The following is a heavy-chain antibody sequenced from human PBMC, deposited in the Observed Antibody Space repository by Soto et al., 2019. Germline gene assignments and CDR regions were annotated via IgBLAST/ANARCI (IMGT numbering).Heavy chain of an antibody. J-gene: IGHJ3*02. D-gene: IGHD1-20*01. CDR1: GFTFSSYG. CDR2: ISYDGSNK. Sequence: GGSLRLSCAASGFTFSSYGMHWVRQAPGKGLEWVAVISYDGSNKYYADSVKGRFTISRDNSKNTLYLQMNSLRAEDTAVYYCAKGILTGTTDAFDIWGQGTMVTVSS. CDR3: AKGILTGTTDAFDI. V-gene: IGHV3-30*18.